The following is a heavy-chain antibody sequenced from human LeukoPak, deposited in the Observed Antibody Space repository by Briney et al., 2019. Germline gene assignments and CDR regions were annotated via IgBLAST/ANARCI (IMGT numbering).Heavy chain of an antibody. CDR3: ARVSGAAFPFIDY. Sequence: SETLSLTCTVSGGSISSGDYYWSWIRQPPGKGLEWIGYIYYSVSTYYNPSLKSRVTISVDTSKNQFSLKLSSVTAADTAVYYCARVSGAAFPFIDYWGQGTLVTVSS. V-gene: IGHV4-30-4*01. CDR1: GGSISSGDYY. J-gene: IGHJ4*02. CDR2: IYYSVST. D-gene: IGHD3-10*01.